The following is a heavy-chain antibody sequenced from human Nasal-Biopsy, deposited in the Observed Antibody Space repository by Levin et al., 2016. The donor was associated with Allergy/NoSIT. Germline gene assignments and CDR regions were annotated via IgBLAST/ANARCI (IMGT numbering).Heavy chain of an antibody. CDR1: GGSISSSY. CDR2: IYYNRNT. Sequence: GSLRLSCTVSGGSISSSYWSWLRQPPGKRLEWIGYIYYNRNTNYNPSLKSRVTISVDTSKNQFSLKLSSVTAADTAVYYCARGYYDSRGSSNTFDIWGQGTMVTVSS. V-gene: IGHV4-59*08. D-gene: IGHD3-22*01. CDR3: ARGYYDSRGSSNTFDI. J-gene: IGHJ3*02.